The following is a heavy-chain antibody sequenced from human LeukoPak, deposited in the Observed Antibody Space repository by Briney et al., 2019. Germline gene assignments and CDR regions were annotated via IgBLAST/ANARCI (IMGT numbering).Heavy chain of an antibody. CDR2: ISGSGRT. Sequence: SETLSFTCTVSGVSINSHYLCWIRQPPGKGLEWIGHISGSGRTNYNPSLKSRVTMSVDTSKRQFSLTLKSLTAADTAVYYCVASPNQDFFDYWGQGPLVTVS. J-gene: IGHJ4*02. CDR3: VASPNQDFFDY. V-gene: IGHV4-4*09. CDR1: GVSINSHY.